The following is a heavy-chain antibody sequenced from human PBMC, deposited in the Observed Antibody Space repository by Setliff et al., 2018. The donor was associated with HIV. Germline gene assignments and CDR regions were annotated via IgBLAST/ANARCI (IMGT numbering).Heavy chain of an antibody. CDR1: GFNVNNKY. D-gene: IGHD2-15*01. Sequence: GGSLRLSCAASGFNVNNKYMSWVRQAPGKGLEWVSIIYSDDYTKYADSLKGRFTISRDTSKNTLYLQMNSLRAEDTAVYYCAKESGYCSGGSCLPDYWGQGTLVTVSS. CDR2: IYSDDYT. V-gene: IGHV3-66*01. J-gene: IGHJ4*02. CDR3: AKESGYCSGGSCLPDY.